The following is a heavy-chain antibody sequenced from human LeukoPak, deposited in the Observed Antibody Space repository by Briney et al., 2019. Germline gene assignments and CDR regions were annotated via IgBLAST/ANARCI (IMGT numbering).Heavy chain of an antibody. Sequence: SETLSLTCTVSGVSISSYYWSWIRQPPGKGLEWIGYIYYSGSTNYNPSLKSRVTISVDTSKNQFSLKLSSVTAADTAVYYCARAGREYYDSSGYQRNYAFDIWGQGTMVTVSS. CDR2: IYYSGST. CDR3: ARAGREYYDSSGYQRNYAFDI. CDR1: GVSISSYY. J-gene: IGHJ3*02. D-gene: IGHD3-22*01. V-gene: IGHV4-59*01.